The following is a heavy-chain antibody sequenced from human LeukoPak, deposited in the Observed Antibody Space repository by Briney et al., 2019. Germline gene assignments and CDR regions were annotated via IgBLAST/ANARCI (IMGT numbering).Heavy chain of an antibody. J-gene: IGHJ4*02. CDR1: GFTFSSYA. V-gene: IGHV3-64*01. Sequence: PGGSLRLSCAASGFTFSSYAMHWVRQAPGKGMEYVSAISSNGGSTYYAHSVKGRFTISRDNSKNTLYLQMGSLRAEDTAVYYCARVGYSGYEYFDYWGQGTLVTVSS. CDR3: ARVGYSGYEYFDY. CDR2: ISSNGGST. D-gene: IGHD5-12*01.